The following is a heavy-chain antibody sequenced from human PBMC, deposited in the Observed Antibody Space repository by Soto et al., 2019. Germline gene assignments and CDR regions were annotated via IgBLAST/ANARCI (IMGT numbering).Heavy chain of an antibody. CDR2: INSDGSST. J-gene: IGHJ3*01. CDR3: ARPATVRDSAFDS. D-gene: IGHD5-12*01. Sequence: GGALRLSCAASGCTFSRYWMHWVRQAPGKGLVWVSRINSDGSSTSYADSVKGRFTISRDNAKNTLYLQMNSLRAEDTAVYYCARPATVRDSAFDSRGQGLMVSV. V-gene: IGHV3-74*01. CDR1: GCTFSRYW.